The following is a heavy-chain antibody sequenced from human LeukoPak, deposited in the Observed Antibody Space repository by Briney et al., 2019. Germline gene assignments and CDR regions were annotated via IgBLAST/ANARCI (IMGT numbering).Heavy chain of an antibody. CDR1: GGTFSSYA. V-gene: IGHV1-69*05. D-gene: IGHD3-22*01. Sequence: SVKVSCKASGGTFSSYAISWVRQAPGQELEWMGRIIPIFGTANYAQKFQGRVTITTDESTSTAYMELSILRSEDTAVYYCATLRESRIRNYYDSSGYYYVTLDYWGQGTLVTVSS. CDR3: ATLRESRIRNYYDSSGYYYVTLDY. J-gene: IGHJ4*02. CDR2: IIPIFGTA.